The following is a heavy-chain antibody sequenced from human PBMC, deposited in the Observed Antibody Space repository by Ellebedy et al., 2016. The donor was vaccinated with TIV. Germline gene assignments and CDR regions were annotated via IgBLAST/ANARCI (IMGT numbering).Heavy chain of an antibody. J-gene: IGHJ3*02. CDR1: GFTFSSYN. CDR3: ANIWYGRSVDAFDI. Sequence: GESLKISXAASGFTFSSYNMHWVRQAPGKGLEWVAVIWSDGNNKYYADSVKGRFTISRDNSQNTLYLQMNSLRAEDTAVYYCANIWYGRSVDAFDIWGQGTRVTVSS. D-gene: IGHD3-9*01. V-gene: IGHV3-33*08. CDR2: IWSDGNNK.